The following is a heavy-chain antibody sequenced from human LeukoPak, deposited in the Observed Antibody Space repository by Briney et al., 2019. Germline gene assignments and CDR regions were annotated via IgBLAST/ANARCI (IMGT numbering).Heavy chain of an antibody. CDR1: GDSISNYY. CDR3: AIPYCSSTSCPRVFDY. CDR2: INHSGST. V-gene: IGHV4-34*01. J-gene: IGHJ4*02. D-gene: IGHD2-2*01. Sequence: SETLSLTCTVSGDSISNYYWSWIRQPPGKGLEWIGEINHSGSTNYNPSLKSRVTISVDTSKNQFSLKLSSVTAADTAVYYCAIPYCSSTSCPRVFDYWGQGTLVTVSS.